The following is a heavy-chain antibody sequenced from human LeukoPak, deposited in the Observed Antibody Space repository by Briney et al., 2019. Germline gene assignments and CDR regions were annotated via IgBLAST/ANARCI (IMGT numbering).Heavy chain of an antibody. CDR3: ARHGYSSGLNWFDP. D-gene: IGHD6-19*01. Sequence: GESPKISFKGSGYSFTSYWIGWVCQMPGKGLEWRGIIYPGDSGTSYSPSFQSQVTISADKSISTAYLQWSSLKASDTAMYYCARHGYSSGLNWFDPWGQGTLVTVSS. CDR1: GYSFTSYW. CDR2: IYPGDSGT. V-gene: IGHV5-51*01. J-gene: IGHJ5*02.